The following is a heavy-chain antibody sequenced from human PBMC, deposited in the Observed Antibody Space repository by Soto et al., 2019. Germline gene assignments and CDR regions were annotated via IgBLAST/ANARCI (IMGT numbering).Heavy chain of an antibody. CDR1: GGSRNRRSFY. Sequence: PSETPSLTCTVSGGSRNRRSFYWGWIRQPPGKGLEWIGSIYYSGSTYYNPSLKSRVTISVDTSKNQFSLKLSSVTAADTAVYYCARVPDYWGQGTLVTVSS. V-gene: IGHV4-39*01. CDR2: IYYSGST. CDR3: ARVPDY. D-gene: IGHD2-2*01. J-gene: IGHJ4*02.